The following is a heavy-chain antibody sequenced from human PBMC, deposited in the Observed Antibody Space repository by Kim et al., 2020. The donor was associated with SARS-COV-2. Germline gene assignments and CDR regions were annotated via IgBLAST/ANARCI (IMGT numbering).Heavy chain of an antibody. CDR1: GFTFSSYG. Sequence: GGSLRLSCAASGFTFSSYGMHWVRQAPGKGLEWVAVISYDGSNKYYADSVKGRFTISRDNSKNTLYLQMNSLRAEDTAVYYCAKGGLTYSSSSEFDYWGQGTLVTVSS. CDR2: ISYDGSNK. J-gene: IGHJ4*02. CDR3: AKGGLTYSSSSEFDY. D-gene: IGHD6-6*01. V-gene: IGHV3-30*18.